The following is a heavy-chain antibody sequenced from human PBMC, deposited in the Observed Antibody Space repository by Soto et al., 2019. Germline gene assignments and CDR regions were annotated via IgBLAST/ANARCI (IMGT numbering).Heavy chain of an antibody. D-gene: IGHD6-13*01. CDR2: ITSSSVQT. V-gene: IGHV3-11*06. J-gene: IGHJ5*02. CDR3: ASLVRQHLPPLGL. Sequence: QVHLVESGGGLVKPGGSLRLSCAASGFNFSDSYMTWIRQVPGKGLEWVSFITSSSVQTRYADSVKGRFTISRDNAKNSLYLQMNSLTPEDTAVYYCASLVRQHLPPLGLWGQGTLVIVSS. CDR1: GFNFSDSY.